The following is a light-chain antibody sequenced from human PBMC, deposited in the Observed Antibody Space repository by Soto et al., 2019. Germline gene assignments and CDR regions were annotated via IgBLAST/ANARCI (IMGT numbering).Light chain of an antibody. CDR1: SSDVGSYNL. CDR2: EGS. CDR3: CSYAGSSTLYV. Sequence: QSALTQPASVSGSPGQSITISCTGTSSDVGSYNLVSWYQQHPGKAPKLMINEGSKRPSGVSNRFSGSKSGNTASLTISGLQAEDEADYYCCSYAGSSTLYVFGTGTKLTVL. J-gene: IGLJ1*01. V-gene: IGLV2-23*01.